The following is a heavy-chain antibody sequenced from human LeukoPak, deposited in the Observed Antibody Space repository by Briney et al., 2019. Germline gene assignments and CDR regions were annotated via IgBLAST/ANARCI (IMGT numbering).Heavy chain of an antibody. CDR2: IYYSGST. Sequence: PETLSLTCTVSGGSISSSSYYWGWIRQPPGKGLEWIGSIYYSGSTYYNPSLKSRVTISVDTSKNQFSLKLSSVTAADTAVYYCARRATHSHLVSDAFDIWGQGTMVTVSS. CDR3: ARRATHSHLVSDAFDI. CDR1: GGSISSSSYY. V-gene: IGHV4-39*01. J-gene: IGHJ3*02. D-gene: IGHD2-2*01.